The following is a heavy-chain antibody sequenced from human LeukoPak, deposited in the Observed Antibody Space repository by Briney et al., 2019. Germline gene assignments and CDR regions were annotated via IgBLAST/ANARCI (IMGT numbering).Heavy chain of an antibody. CDR3: ARGIVGATHYYYYYMDV. J-gene: IGHJ6*03. CDR2: TSSSGSTI. V-gene: IGHV3-48*03. Sequence: GGSLRLSCAASGFTFSSYEMNWVRQAPGKGREWVSYTSSSGSTIYYADSVKGRFTISRDNAKNSLYLQMNSLRAEDTAVYYCARGIVGATHYYYYYMDVWGKGTTVTISS. CDR1: GFTFSSYE. D-gene: IGHD1-26*01.